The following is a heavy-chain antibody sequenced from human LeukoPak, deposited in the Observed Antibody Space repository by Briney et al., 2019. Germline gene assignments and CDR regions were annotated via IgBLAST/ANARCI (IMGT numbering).Heavy chain of an antibody. D-gene: IGHD3-10*01. CDR2: IYNSGST. Sequence: SETLSLTCTVSGGSISSYYWNWIRQPPGKGLEWIGYIYNSGSTNNNPSLKSRVTISVDTSKKQFPLKLSSVTAADTAVYYCARDLGSGENNAFDIWGQGTMVTVSS. CDR1: GGSISSYY. V-gene: IGHV4-59*01. CDR3: ARDLGSGENNAFDI. J-gene: IGHJ3*02.